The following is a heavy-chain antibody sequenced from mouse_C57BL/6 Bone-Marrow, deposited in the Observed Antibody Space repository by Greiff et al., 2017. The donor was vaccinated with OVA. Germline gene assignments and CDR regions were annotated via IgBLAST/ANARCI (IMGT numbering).Heavy chain of an antibody. CDR2: IFPGSGST. J-gene: IGHJ4*01. CDR3: ARPNDGYYLYYAMDY. Sequence: QVHVKQSGPELVKPGASVKISCKASGYTFTDYYINWVKQRPGQGLEWIGWIFPGSGSTYYNEKFKGKATLTVDKSSSTAYMLLSSLTSEDSAVYFCARPNDGYYLYYAMDYWGQGTSVTVSS. D-gene: IGHD2-3*01. V-gene: IGHV1-75*01. CDR1: GYTFTDYY.